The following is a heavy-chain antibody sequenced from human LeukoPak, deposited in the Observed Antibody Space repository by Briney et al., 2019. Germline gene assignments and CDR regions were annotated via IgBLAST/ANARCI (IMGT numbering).Heavy chain of an antibody. Sequence: SETLSLTCAVYGGSFSGYYWGWIRQPPGKGLEWIGSIYHSGRTYYNPSLKSRVTISVDTSKNQFSLKLSSVTAADTAVYYCARASARGYSYGYYYMDVWGKGTTVTVSS. V-gene: IGHV4-34*01. D-gene: IGHD5-18*01. CDR1: GGSFSGYY. CDR3: ARASARGYSYGYYYMDV. J-gene: IGHJ6*03. CDR2: IYHSGRT.